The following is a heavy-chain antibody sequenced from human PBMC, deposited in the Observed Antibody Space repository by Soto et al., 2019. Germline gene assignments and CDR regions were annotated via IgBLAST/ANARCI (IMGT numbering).Heavy chain of an antibody. J-gene: IGHJ4*02. D-gene: IGHD4-17*01. Sequence: GGSLRLSCVASGFTVDDYAMHCVRQAPGKGLEWVSGISANGDNVDYADPVKGRFTVSRDNAKNSLFLQMNSLKPEDTALYYCAKDMKWGGMTTIHYFDSWGQGT. V-gene: IGHV3-9*01. CDR2: ISANGDNV. CDR3: AKDMKWGGMTTIHYFDS. CDR1: GFTVDDYA.